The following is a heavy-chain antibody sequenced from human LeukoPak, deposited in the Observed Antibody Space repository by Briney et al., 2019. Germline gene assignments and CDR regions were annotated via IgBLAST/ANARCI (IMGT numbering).Heavy chain of an antibody. J-gene: IGHJ5*02. Sequence: SETLSLTCTVSGGSIGSSSYYWGWIRQPPGKGLEWIGSIYYSGSTYYNPSLKSRVTISVDTSKNQFSLKLSSVTAADTAAYYCARHLRVPAAIIDNWFDPWGQGTLVTVSS. CDR3: ARHLRVPAAIIDNWFDP. D-gene: IGHD2-2*02. CDR2: IYYSGST. CDR1: GGSIGSSSYY. V-gene: IGHV4-39*01.